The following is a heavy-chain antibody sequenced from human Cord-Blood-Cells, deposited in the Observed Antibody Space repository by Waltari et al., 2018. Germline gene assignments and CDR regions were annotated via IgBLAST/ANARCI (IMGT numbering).Heavy chain of an antibody. CDR2: ISYDGSNK. CDR3: ARAPGGSYSDAFDI. CDR1: GFTFSSYA. V-gene: IGHV3-30-3*01. D-gene: IGHD1-26*01. Sequence: QVQLVESGGGVVQPGRSLRLSCAASGFTFSSYAIHWVRQAPGKGLEWVAVISYDGSNKYYADSVKGRFTISRDNSKNTLYLQMNSLRAEDTAVYYCARAPGGSYSDAFDIWGQGTMVTVSS. J-gene: IGHJ3*02.